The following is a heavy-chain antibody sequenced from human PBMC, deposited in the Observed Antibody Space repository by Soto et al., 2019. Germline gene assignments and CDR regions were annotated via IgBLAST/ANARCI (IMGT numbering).Heavy chain of an antibody. Sequence: SQTLSLTCGISGDSVSGNSGAWNWIRQSPSRGLEWLGRTYYRSKWFNDYAVSVESRITINADTSKSQFSLQLNSVTPEDTAVYFSARGSVLGIPVSGLNWGYGCLHFWRQGATVTVSS. CDR3: ARGSVLGIPVSGLNWGYGCLHF. CDR1: GDSVSGNSGA. CDR2: TYYRSKWFN. J-gene: IGHJ6*02. D-gene: IGHD6-19*01. V-gene: IGHV6-1*01.